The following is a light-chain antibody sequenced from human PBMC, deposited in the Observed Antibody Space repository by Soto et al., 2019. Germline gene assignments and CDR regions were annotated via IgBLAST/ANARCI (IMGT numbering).Light chain of an antibody. Sequence: DFQMTQSPSSLSESVGDRVTITCRASQSISSYLNWYQQKPGKAPKLLIYAASSLQSGVPSRFSGSGSGTDFALTISSLQPEDFATYYCQQSYSTPPWTFGQGTKVEIK. CDR3: QQSYSTPPWT. V-gene: IGKV1-39*01. J-gene: IGKJ1*01. CDR2: AAS. CDR1: QSISSY.